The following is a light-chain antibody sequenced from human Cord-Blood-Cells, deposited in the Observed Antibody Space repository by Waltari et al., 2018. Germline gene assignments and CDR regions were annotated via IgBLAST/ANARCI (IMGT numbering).Light chain of an antibody. CDR2: QDR. CDR1: ILGDKY. J-gene: IGLJ2*01. CDR3: QAWDSSTVV. Sequence: SSDLPQPHSLSVSPGQTATTTCSGAILGDKYTCWYQQKPGLYPVLVIYQDRKRPSGIPVRFSGSNSGNTATLTISGTQAMDEADYYCQAWDSSTVVFGGGTKLTVL. V-gene: IGLV3-1*01.